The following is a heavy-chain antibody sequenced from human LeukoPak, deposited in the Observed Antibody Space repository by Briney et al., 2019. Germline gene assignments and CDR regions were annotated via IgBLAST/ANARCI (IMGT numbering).Heavy chain of an antibody. CDR1: GFTFSSYA. CDR3: AKMPAHYDIESYYFDY. V-gene: IGHV3-23*01. CDR2: ISGSGGST. D-gene: IGHD3-9*01. Sequence: GGSLRLSCAASGFTFSSYAMSWVRQAPGKGLEWVSAISGSGGSTYYADSVKGRFTISRDNSKNTLYLQMNSLRAEDTAVYYCAKMPAHYDIESYYFDYWGKGTLVTVSS. J-gene: IGHJ4*02.